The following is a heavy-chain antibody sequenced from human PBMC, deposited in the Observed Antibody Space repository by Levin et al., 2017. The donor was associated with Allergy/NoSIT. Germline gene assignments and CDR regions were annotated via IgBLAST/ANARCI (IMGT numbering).Heavy chain of an antibody. Sequence: GGSLRLSCVVSGFIVTNSGMSWVRQAPGKGLEWVSGFGNNGDTPYADSVKGRFTVLRDVSKNTFYLQMNSLRLEDTAVYFCAKDRGSYAFDYWGQGTPVTVSS. V-gene: IGHV3-23*01. J-gene: IGHJ4*02. D-gene: IGHD2-8*01. CDR3: AKDRGSYAFDY. CDR2: FGNNGDT. CDR1: GFIVTNSG.